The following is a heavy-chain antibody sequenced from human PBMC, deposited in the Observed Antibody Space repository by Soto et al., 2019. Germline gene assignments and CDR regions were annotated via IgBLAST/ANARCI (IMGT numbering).Heavy chain of an antibody. CDR3: ARTTYDSSGYYYVAY. D-gene: IGHD3-22*01. CDR2: IYYSGST. V-gene: IGHV4-31*03. CDR1: GGSISSGGYY. Sequence: QVQLQESGPGLVKPSQTLSLTCTVSGGSISSGGYYWSWIRQHPGKGLEWIGYIYYSGSTYYNPSLKRRVTISVDTSKNQFSLKLSSVTAADTAVYYCARTTYDSSGYYYVAYWGQGTLVTVSS. J-gene: IGHJ4*02.